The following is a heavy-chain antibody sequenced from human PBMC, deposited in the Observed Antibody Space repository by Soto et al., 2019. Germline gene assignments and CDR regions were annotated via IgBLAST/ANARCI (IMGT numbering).Heavy chain of an antibody. J-gene: IGHJ4*02. V-gene: IGHV3-30-3*01. CDR1: GFTLSSYA. CDR3: ARRVGAITYYFDY. D-gene: IGHD1-26*01. Sequence: QVQLVESGGGVVQPGRSLRLSCAASGFTLSSYAMHWVRQAPGKGLEWVAVISYDGSNKYYADSVKGRFTISRDNSKNTLYLQMNSLRAEDTAVYYCARRVGAITYYFDYWGQGTLVTVSS. CDR2: ISYDGSNK.